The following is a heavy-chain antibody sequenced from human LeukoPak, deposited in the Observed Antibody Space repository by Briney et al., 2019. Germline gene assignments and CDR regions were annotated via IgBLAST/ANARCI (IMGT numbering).Heavy chain of an antibody. CDR3: ARGYSSTVYGWFGP. Sequence: ASVKVSCKASGYTFTSYGISWVRQAPGQGLEWIGWISAYNGNTNYAQKLQGRVTMTTDTSTSTAYMELRSLRSDDTAVYYCARGYSSTVYGWFGPWGQGTLVTVSS. CDR2: ISAYNGNT. CDR1: GYTFTSYG. J-gene: IGHJ5*02. D-gene: IGHD6-13*01. V-gene: IGHV1-18*01.